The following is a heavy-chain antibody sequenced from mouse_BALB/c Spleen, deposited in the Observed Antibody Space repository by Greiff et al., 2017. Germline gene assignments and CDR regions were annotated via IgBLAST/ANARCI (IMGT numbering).Heavy chain of an antibody. J-gene: IGHJ4*01. D-gene: IGHD2-4*01. CDR1: GYTFTDYE. V-gene: IGHV1-15*01. CDR3: TIYYDYDNYAMDY. CDR2: IDPETGGT. Sequence: QVHVKQSGAELVRPGASVTLSCKASGYTFTDYEMHWVKQTPVHGLEWIGAIDPETGGTAYNQKFKGKATLTADKSSSTAYMELRSLTSEDSAVYYCTIYYDYDNYAMDYWGQGTSVTVSS.